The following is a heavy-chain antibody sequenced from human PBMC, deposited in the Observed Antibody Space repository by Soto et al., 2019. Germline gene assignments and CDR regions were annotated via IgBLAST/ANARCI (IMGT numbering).Heavy chain of an antibody. CDR1: GYSIRSDYY. V-gene: IGHV4-38-2*01. J-gene: IGHJ4*02. CDR3: ARVTGSKGYFDY. D-gene: IGHD2-2*01. Sequence: PSETLSLTCAVSGYSIRSDYYWGWIRQPPGKGLEWIGSIYQSGTAYYNPSLKSRVTISVDTSKNGFSLKVSSVTAADTAVYYCARVTGSKGYFDYWGQGTLVTVSS. CDR2: IYQSGTA.